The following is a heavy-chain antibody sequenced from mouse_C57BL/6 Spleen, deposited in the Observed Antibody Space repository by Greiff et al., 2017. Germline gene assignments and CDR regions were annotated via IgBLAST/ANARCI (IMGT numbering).Heavy chain of an antibody. CDR1: GYTFTDYN. CDR2: INPNNGGT. D-gene: IGHD2-5*01. J-gene: IGHJ3*01. Sequence: DVQLVESGPELVKPGASVKIPCKASGYTFTDYNMDWVKQSHGKSLEWIGDINPNNGGTIYNQKFKGKATLTVDKSSSTAYMELRSLTSEDTAVYYCAREDYSNYGWFAYWGQGTLVTVSA. V-gene: IGHV1-18*01. CDR3: AREDYSNYGWFAY.